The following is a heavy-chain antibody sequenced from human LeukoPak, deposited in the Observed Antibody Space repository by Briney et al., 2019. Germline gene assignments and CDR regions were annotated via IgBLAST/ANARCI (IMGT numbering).Heavy chain of an antibody. CDR2: ISAYNGNT. J-gene: IGHJ4*02. D-gene: IGHD3-3*01. V-gene: IGHV1-18*01. CDR3: AREGGEYYDFWSGYYLELASHFDY. CDR1: GYTFTSYG. Sequence: ASVKVSCKASGYTFTSYGISWVRQAPGQGLEWMGWISAYNGNTNYAQKLQGRVTMTTDTSTSTAYMELRSLRSDDTAVYYCAREGGEYYDFWSGYYLELASHFDYWGQGTLVTVSS.